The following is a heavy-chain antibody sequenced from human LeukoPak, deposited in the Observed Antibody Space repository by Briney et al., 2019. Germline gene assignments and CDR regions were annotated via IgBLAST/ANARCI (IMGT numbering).Heavy chain of an antibody. CDR1: GGSFSGYY. CDR2: IYYSGST. D-gene: IGHD3-3*01. V-gene: IGHV4-31*11. J-gene: IGHJ6*02. Sequence: PSETLSLTCAVYGGSFSGYYWSWIRQHPGKGLEWIGYIYYSGSTYYNPSPKSRVTISVDTSKNQFSLKLSSVTAADTAVYYCARRRLDYDFWSGPDYGMDVWGQGTTVTVSS. CDR3: ARRRLDYDFWSGPDYGMDV.